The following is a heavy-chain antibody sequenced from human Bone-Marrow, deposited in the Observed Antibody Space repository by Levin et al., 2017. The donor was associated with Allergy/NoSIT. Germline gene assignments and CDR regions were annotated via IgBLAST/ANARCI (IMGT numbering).Heavy chain of an antibody. CDR2: INHSGST. V-gene: IGHV4-34*01. CDR1: GGSFSGYY. Sequence: SETLSLTCAVYGGSFSGYYWSWIRQPPGKGLEWIGEINHSGSTNYNPSLKSRVTISVDTSKNQFSLKLSSVTAADTAVYYCASSRDSSGLYFDLWGRGTLVTVSS. D-gene: IGHD3-22*01. CDR3: ASSRDSSGLYFDL. J-gene: IGHJ2*01.